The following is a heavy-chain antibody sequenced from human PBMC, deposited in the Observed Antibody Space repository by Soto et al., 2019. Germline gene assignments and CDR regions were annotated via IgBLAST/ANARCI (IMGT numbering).Heavy chain of an antibody. D-gene: IGHD3-22*01. CDR2: IYYSGST. CDR1: GGSISSGDYY. Sequence: ASETLSLTCTVSGGSISSGDYYWSWIRQPPGKGLEWIGYIYYSGSTYYNPSLKSRVTISVGTSKNQLSLKLSSVTAADTAVYYCARADSRGPFDYWGQGTLVTVS. V-gene: IGHV4-30-4*01. J-gene: IGHJ4*02. CDR3: ARADSRGPFDY.